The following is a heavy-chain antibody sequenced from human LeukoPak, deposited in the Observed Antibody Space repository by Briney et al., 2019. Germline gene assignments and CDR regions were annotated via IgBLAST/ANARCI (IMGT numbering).Heavy chain of an antibody. Sequence: PSETLSLTCTVSGVSISNSYWSWIRQRPGKGLEWMGYIYISGGTNYRPSLKSRVTISVGTSKNKFSLKLASVTAADTAVYYCARAYVNPYFDYWGQGTLVTVSS. CDR3: ARAYVNPYFDY. V-gene: IGHV4-59*01. CDR1: GVSISNSY. J-gene: IGHJ4*02. D-gene: IGHD3-10*02. CDR2: IYISGGT.